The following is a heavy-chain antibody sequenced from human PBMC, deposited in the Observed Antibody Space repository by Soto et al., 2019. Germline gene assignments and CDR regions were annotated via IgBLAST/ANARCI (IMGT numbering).Heavy chain of an antibody. D-gene: IGHD7-27*01. CDR3: ARVHWGDDNHFYIYGY. CDR1: GFTFSSYI. J-gene: IGHJ4*01. CDR2: ISTSSSYI. Sequence: GGSLRLSCAASGFTFSSYILNWVRQAPGKGLEWVSSISTSSSYIYYAASVKGRFTISRDNAKNSLYLQMNSLRGEDTAVYYCARVHWGDDNHFYIYGYWGQGTLVTVSS. V-gene: IGHV3-21*01.